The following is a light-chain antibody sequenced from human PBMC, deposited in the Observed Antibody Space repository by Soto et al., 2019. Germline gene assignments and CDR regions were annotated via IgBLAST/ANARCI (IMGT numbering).Light chain of an antibody. CDR2: DTS. J-gene: IGKJ4*01. Sequence: EIVLTQSPGTLSLSVGERVTLSCRASQSVSSYLAWYQQTPGQAPRLLIYDTSNRATGTPDRFSGSGSGTDFTLTISRLEPEDFTVYYCQQYVSPPLTFGGGTTVEIK. V-gene: IGKV3-20*01. CDR3: QQYVSPPLT. CDR1: QSVSSY.